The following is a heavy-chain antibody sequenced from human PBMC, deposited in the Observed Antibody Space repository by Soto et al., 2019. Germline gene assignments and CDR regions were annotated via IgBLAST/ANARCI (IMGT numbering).Heavy chain of an antibody. CDR2: INSDGSHT. CDR1: GLSFNIYW. CDR3: AGGMAGLDV. V-gene: IGHV3-74*01. J-gene: IGHJ6*02. Sequence: EVQLVESGGGLVQPGGSLRLSCAASGLSFNIYWMHWVRQVPGKGLVWLARINSDGSHTIYVDSVKGRFTISRDNAKNTVFLQRDSLRDEDRGVYYCAGGMAGLDVWGQGTTVTVSS.